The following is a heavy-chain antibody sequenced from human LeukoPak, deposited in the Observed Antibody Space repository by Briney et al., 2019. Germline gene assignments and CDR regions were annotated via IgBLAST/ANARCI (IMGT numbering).Heavy chain of an antibody. CDR3: ARGADTAMLDDYYYGMDV. V-gene: IGHV1-69*04. Sequence: SVKVSCKASGGTFSSYAISWVRQAPGQGLEWTGRIIPILGIANYAQKFQGRVTITADKSTSTAYMELSSLRSEDTAVYYCARGADTAMLDDYYYGMDVWGQGTTVTVSS. CDR1: GGTFSSYA. D-gene: IGHD5-18*01. CDR2: IIPILGIA. J-gene: IGHJ6*02.